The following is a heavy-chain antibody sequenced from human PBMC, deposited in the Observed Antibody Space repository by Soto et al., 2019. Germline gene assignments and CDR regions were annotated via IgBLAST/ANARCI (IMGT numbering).Heavy chain of an antibody. D-gene: IGHD3-22*01. CDR3: AKGGRYYDSSGPWFDP. J-gene: IGHJ5*02. CDR1: GFTFSSYG. CDR2: ISYDGSNK. V-gene: IGHV3-30*18. Sequence: GGSLRLSCGASGFTFSSYGMHWVRQAPGKGLEWVAVISYDGSNKYYADSVKGRFTISRDNSKNTLYLQMNSLRAEDTAVYYCAKGGRYYDSSGPWFDPWGQGTLVTVSS.